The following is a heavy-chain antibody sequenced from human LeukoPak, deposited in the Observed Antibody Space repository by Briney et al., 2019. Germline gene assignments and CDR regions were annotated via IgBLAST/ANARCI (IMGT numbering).Heavy chain of an antibody. J-gene: IGHJ6*02. V-gene: IGHV1-2*02. CDR3: AREGVGGAYGMDV. D-gene: IGHD2-21*01. Sequence: ASVKVSCKASGYTFAAYYIHWVRRAPGQGLEWMGWVNPNGGGTNYAQKFKDRVTMTRDTSISTAYMELSSLQSDDTAVYYCAREGVGGAYGMDVWGQGTTVTVSS. CDR1: GYTFAAYY. CDR2: VNPNGGGT.